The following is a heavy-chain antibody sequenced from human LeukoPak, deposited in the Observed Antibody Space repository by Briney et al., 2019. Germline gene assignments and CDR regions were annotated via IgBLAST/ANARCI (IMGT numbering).Heavy chain of an antibody. J-gene: IGHJ4*02. CDR3: AREGSGYYIDH. D-gene: IGHD3-22*01. CDR1: GFTFSSYW. Sequence: GGSLRLSCAASGFTFSSYWMSWVRQAPGKGLEWVANIKLGGSEKYYVDSVKGRFTISRDNAKNSLYLQMNSLRAEDTAVYFCAREGSGYYIDHWGQGPLVTVSS. CDR2: IKLGGSEK. V-gene: IGHV3-7*01.